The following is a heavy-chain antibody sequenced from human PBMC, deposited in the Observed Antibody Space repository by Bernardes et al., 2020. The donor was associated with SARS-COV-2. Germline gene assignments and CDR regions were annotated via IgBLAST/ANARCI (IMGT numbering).Heavy chain of an antibody. CDR3: ARGIGGYPQYYFDY. CDR1: GFNFSRYA. V-gene: IGHV3-30-3*01. CDR2: ISHDGNKE. Sequence: VWSLILSCAASGFNFSRYAMHWVRQAPGKGLEWVAVISHDGNKENYADSVKGRFTISRDNSKNTLDLQMNSLRAEDTAVYYCARGIGGYPQYYFDYWGQGSLITASS. J-gene: IGHJ4*02. D-gene: IGHD5-18*01.